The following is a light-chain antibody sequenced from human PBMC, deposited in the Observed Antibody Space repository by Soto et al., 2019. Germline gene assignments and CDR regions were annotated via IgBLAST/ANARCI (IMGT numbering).Light chain of an antibody. Sequence: DIQMTQSPSSLSASVGDRVTVSCRASQSINSYLNWYQQKPGKAPTLLIYSASSLEEGVPSRFSGSGSGTEFTLTISSLQPEDFATYSCQQTYTTPDTFGQGTKLEIK. CDR1: QSINSY. CDR2: SAS. V-gene: IGKV1-39*01. CDR3: QQTYTTPDT. J-gene: IGKJ2*01.